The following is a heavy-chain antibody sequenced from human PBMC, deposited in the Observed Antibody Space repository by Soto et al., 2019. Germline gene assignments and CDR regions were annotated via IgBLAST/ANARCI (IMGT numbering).Heavy chain of an antibody. CDR3: ATDLGPVVVIRSLGAFDI. CDR2: IKSKTDGGTT. Sequence: GGSLRLSCAASGFTFSNAWMSWVRQAPGKGLEWVGRIKSKTDGGTTDYAAPVKGRFTISRDDSKNTLYLQMNSLKTEDTAVDYCATDLGPVVVIRSLGAFDIWGQGTMVTVSS. J-gene: IGHJ3*02. V-gene: IGHV3-15*01. CDR1: GFTFSNAW. D-gene: IGHD2-21*01.